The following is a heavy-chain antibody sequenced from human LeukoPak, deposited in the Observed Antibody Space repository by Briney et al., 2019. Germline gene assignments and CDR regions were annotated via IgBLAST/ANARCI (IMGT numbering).Heavy chain of an antibody. CDR3: ARQTGSGLFILP. Sequence: SETLSLTCTVSGVSISSSNSYWGWIRQPPGKGLEWIGSIYYSGNTYYNASLKSQVSISIDTSKNQFSLRLTSVIAADMAVYYCARQTGSGLFILPGGQGTLVTVSS. D-gene: IGHD3/OR15-3a*01. CDR1: GVSISSSNSY. V-gene: IGHV4-39*01. CDR2: IYYSGNT. J-gene: IGHJ4*02.